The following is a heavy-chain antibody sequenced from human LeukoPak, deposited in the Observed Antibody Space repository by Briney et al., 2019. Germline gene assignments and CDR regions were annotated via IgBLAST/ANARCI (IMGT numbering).Heavy chain of an antibody. D-gene: IGHD1-26*01. CDR2: ISISSTSI. CDR1: GFTFRTYA. Sequence: PGRSLRLSCVVSGFTFRTYAMHWVRQAPGKGLEWVSYISISSTSIYYADSVKGRFTISRDNAKNSLYLQMNSLRDEDTAVYYCVRDGTWYDYWGQGTLVTVPS. CDR3: VRDGTWYDY. V-gene: IGHV3-48*02. J-gene: IGHJ4*02.